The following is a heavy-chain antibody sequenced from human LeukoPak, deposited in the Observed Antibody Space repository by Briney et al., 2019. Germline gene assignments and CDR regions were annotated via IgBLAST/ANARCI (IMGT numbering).Heavy chain of an antibody. CDR2: IYTSGST. CDR3: ATISTGLSYGAFDI. V-gene: IGHV4-4*07. D-gene: IGHD1-26*01. J-gene: IGHJ3*02. Sequence: SETLSLTCTVSGDSNSTYYWSWIRQPAGKGLEWIGRIYTSGSTNYNPSLKSRVTMSVDTSKNQFSLKLNSVTAADTAVYYCATISTGLSYGAFDIWGQGTMVTVSS. CDR1: GDSNSTYY.